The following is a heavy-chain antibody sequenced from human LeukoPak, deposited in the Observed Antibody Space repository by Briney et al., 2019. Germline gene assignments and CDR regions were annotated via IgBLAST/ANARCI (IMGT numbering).Heavy chain of an antibody. J-gene: IGHJ5*02. CDR1: GFTFSDYY. Sequence: AGGSLRLSCAASGFTFSDYYMSWIRQAPGKGLEWVSYISRGGTSIYYTDSVKGRFTISRDNAKNSLYLQMNSLRAEDTAVYYCARDGSSPGYNWFDPWGQGTLVTVSS. CDR2: ISRGGTSI. V-gene: IGHV3-11*01. D-gene: IGHD2/OR15-2a*01. CDR3: ARDGSSPGYNWFDP.